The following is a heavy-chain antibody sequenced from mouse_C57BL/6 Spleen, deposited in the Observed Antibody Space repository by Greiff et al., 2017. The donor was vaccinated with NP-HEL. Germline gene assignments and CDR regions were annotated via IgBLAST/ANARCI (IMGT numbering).Heavy chain of an antibody. D-gene: IGHD2-1*01. V-gene: IGHV2-2*01. Sequence: VKLMESGPGLVQPSQSLSITCTVSGFSLTSYGVHWVRQSPGKGLEWLGVIWSGGSTDYNAAFISRLSISKDNSKSQVFFKMNSLQADDTAIYYCARNGNLPYYYAMDYWGQGPSVTVSS. CDR1: GFSLTSYG. J-gene: IGHJ4*01. CDR3: ARNGNLPYYYAMDY. CDR2: IWSGGST.